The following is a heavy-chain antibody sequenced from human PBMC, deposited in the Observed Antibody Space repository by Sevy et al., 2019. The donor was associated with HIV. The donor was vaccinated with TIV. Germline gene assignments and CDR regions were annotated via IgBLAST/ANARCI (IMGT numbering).Heavy chain of an antibody. J-gene: IGHJ4*02. CDR3: ARGDPSNAFDY. D-gene: IGHD2-8*01. CDR1: GGSISSGGYS. V-gene: IGHV4-30-2*01. CDR2: MYHSGSA. Sequence: SETLSLTCAVSGGSISSGGYSWSWIRQRPGKGLEWIGYMYHSGSAYYNPSLKSRVTISVDRSKNQFSLRLSSVTAADTAVYYCARGDPSNAFDYWGQGTLVTVSS.